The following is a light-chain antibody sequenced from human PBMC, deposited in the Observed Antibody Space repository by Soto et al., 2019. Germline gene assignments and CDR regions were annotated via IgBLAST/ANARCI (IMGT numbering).Light chain of an antibody. CDR2: GNS. J-gene: IGLJ1*01. V-gene: IGLV1-40*01. CDR3: QSYDSSLSGDV. Sequence: VLTQPPSVSGAPGQRVTISCTGSSSNIGAGYDVHWYQQLPGTAPKLLIYGNSNRPSGVPDRFSGSKSGTSASLAITGLQAEDEADYYCQSYDSSLSGDVFGTGTKVTVL. CDR1: SSNIGAGYD.